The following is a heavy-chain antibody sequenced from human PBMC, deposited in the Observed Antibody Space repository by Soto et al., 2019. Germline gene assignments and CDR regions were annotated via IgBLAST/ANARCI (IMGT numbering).Heavy chain of an antibody. CDR1: GFTFSSYA. V-gene: IGHV3-30-3*01. CDR3: ARDLYSNYDYYYYYGMAV. J-gene: IGHJ6*02. CDR2: ISYDGSNK. D-gene: IGHD4-4*01. Sequence: GGSLRLSCAASGFTFSSYAMHWVRQAPGKGLEWVAVISYDGSNKYYADSVKGRFTISRDNSKNTLYLQMNSLRAEDTAVYYCARDLYSNYDYYYYYGMAVRGQGTTVTVSS.